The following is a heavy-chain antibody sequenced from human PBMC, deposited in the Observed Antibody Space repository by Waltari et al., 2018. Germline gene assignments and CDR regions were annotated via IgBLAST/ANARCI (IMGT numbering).Heavy chain of an antibody. CDR2: INHSEST. J-gene: IGHJ4*02. D-gene: IGHD3-9*01. V-gene: IGHV4-34*01. CDR3: ASDTAD. Sequence: QVQLQQWGAGLLKPSETLSLTCAVYGGSFSGYYWSWNRQPPGKGLEWIGEINHSESTNYNPSLKSRVTISVDTSKNQFSRKMGSVTAADTAVYYCASDTADWGQGTLVTVSS. CDR1: GGSFSGYY.